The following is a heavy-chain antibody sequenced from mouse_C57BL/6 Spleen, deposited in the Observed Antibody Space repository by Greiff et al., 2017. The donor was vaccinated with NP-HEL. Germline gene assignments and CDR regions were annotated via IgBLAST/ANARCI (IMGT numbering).Heavy chain of an antibody. J-gene: IGHJ4*01. V-gene: IGHV1-50*01. CDR1: GYTFTSYW. CDR2: IDPSDSYT. CDR3: ARYSNYWAMDY. D-gene: IGHD2-5*01. Sequence: QVQLQQPGAELVKPGASVKLSCKASGYTFTSYWMQWVKQRPGQGLEWIGEIDPSDSYTNYNQKFKGKATLTVDTSSSTAYMQLSSLTSEDSAVYYCARYSNYWAMDYWGQGTSVTVSS.